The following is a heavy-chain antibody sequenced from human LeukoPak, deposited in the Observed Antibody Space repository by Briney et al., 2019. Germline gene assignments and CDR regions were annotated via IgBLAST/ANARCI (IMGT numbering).Heavy chain of an antibody. D-gene: IGHD1-26*01. J-gene: IGHJ4*02. CDR3: ARRIVGATDYFDY. CDR2: IYPGDSDT. CDR1: GYSFTSYW. Sequence: GESLKISCKGSGYSFTSYWIGWVRQMPGKGLECMGIIYPGDSDTRYSPSFQGQVTISADKSINTAYLQWSSLKASDTAMYYCARRIVGATDYFDYWGQGTLVTVSS. V-gene: IGHV5-51*01.